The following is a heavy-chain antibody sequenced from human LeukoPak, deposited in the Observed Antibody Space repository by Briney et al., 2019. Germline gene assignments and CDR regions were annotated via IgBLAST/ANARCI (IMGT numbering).Heavy chain of an antibody. Sequence: SETLSLTCTVSGGSISSGDYYWSWIRQPPGKGLEWIGSIYYSGSTYYNPSLKSRVTIPVDTSKNQFSLKLSSVTAADTAVYYCARHKKNPTVTTWFDPWGQGTLVTVSS. CDR1: GGSISSGDYY. D-gene: IGHD4-11*01. CDR2: IYYSGST. J-gene: IGHJ5*02. CDR3: ARHKKNPTVTTWFDP. V-gene: IGHV4-39*01.